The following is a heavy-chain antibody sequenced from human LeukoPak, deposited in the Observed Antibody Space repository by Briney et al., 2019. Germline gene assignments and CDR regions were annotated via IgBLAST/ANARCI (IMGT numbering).Heavy chain of an antibody. J-gene: IGHJ4*02. V-gene: IGHV3-48*01. Sequence: GGSLRLSCAASGITFSGYSMTWVRQAPGKGLEWVSYIHETSSPIYYADSVKGRFTVSRDNAKNSLYLQINSLRAEDTAVYYCGRGVGSSWFYYWGQGTLVTVSS. CDR3: GRGVGSSWFYY. CDR2: IHETSSPI. CDR1: GITFSGYS. D-gene: IGHD6-13*01.